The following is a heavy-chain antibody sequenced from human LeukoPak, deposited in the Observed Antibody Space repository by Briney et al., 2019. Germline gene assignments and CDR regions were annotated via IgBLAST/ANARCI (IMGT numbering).Heavy chain of an antibody. V-gene: IGHV4-61*02. CDR3: ARDDYTSINY. Sequence: SETLSLTCTVSGGSISSGSYYWSWIRQPAGKGLEWIGRIYTSGSTNYNPSLKSRATISVDTSKNQFSLKLSSVTAADTAVYYCARDDYTSINYWGQGTLVTVSS. J-gene: IGHJ4*02. D-gene: IGHD4-11*01. CDR2: IYTSGST. CDR1: GGSISSGSYY.